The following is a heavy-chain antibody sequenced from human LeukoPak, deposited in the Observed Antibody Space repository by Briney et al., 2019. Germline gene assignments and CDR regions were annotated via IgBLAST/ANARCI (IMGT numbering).Heavy chain of an antibody. V-gene: IGHV3-48*03. Sequence: GGSLRLSCAASGFTFSSYEMNWVRQAPGKGLEWVSYISSSGSTIYYADSVKGRFTISRDNAKNSLHLQMNSLRAEDTAVYYCARRVAATVGTFDYWGQGTLVTVSS. CDR3: ARRVAATVGTFDY. CDR1: GFTFSSYE. J-gene: IGHJ4*02. CDR2: ISSSGSTI. D-gene: IGHD2-15*01.